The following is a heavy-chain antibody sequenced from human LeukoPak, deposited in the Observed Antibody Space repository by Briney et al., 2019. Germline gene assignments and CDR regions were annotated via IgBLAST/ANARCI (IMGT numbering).Heavy chain of an antibody. V-gene: IGHV3-20*04. CDR2: INWNGGST. D-gene: IGHD1-26*01. J-gene: IGHJ4*02. CDR1: GGSISSSSYY. Sequence: RPSETLSLTCTVSGGSISSSSYYWGWVRQAPGKGLEWVSGINWNGGSTGYADSVKGRFTVSRDNAKNSLYLQMNSLRAEDTALYYCARGFLRWELDFDYWGQGTLVTVSS. CDR3: ARGFLRWELDFDY.